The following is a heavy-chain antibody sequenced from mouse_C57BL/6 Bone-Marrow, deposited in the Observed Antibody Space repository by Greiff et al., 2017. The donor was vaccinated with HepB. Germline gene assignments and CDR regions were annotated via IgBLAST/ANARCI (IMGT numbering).Heavy chain of an antibody. CDR3: AAYSNFPYAMDY. D-gene: IGHD2-5*01. V-gene: IGHV5-2*01. J-gene: IGHJ4*01. CDR2: INSDGGST. Sequence: EVNVVESGGGLVQPGESLKLSCESNEYEFPSHDMSWVRKTPEKRLELVAAINSDGGSTYYPDTMERRFIISRDNTKKTLYLQMSSLRSEDTALYYCAAYSNFPYAMDYWGQGTSVTVSS. CDR1: EYEFPSHD.